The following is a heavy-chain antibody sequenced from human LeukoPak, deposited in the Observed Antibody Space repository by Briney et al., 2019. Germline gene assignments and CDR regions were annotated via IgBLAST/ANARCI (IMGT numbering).Heavy chain of an antibody. CDR3: ARVSIGWYSFDY. Sequence: GGSLRLSCAASGFTFSNYNMNWVRQAPGKGLVWVSRINPDGTTTSYADSVKGRFTISRDNAKDTVYLQMNSLRAEDTAVYYCARVSIGWYSFDYWGQGTLVTVSS. J-gene: IGHJ4*02. D-gene: IGHD6-19*01. CDR1: GFTFSNYN. CDR2: INPDGTTT. V-gene: IGHV3-74*01.